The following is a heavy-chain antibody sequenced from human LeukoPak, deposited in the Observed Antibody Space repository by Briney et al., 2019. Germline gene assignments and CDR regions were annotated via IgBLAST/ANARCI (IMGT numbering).Heavy chain of an antibody. CDR2: ISYDGSNK. J-gene: IGHJ4*02. D-gene: IGHD3-3*01. V-gene: IGHV3-30-3*01. Sequence: GGSLRPSCAASGFTFSSYAMHWVRQAPGKGLEWVAVISYDGSNKYYADSVKGRFTISRDNSKNTLYLQMNSLRAEDTAVYYCARDLPYYDFWSGYSLSNVFDYWGQGTLVTVSS. CDR3: ARDLPYYDFWSGYSLSNVFDY. CDR1: GFTFSSYA.